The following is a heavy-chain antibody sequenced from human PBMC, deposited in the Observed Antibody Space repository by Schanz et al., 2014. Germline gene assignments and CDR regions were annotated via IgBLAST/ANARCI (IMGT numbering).Heavy chain of an antibody. V-gene: IGHV3-23*01. Sequence: EVQLLESGGGLVQPGGSLRLSCAASGFSFSIFAMTWVRQAPGQGLEWVSTISGSGGDTYPADSVKGRFTISRDNSNNTLYLQMNSLRAEDTGVYYCARGREVVAKSFDVWGQGTMVTVSS. CDR2: ISGSGGDT. CDR3: ARGREVVAKSFDV. D-gene: IGHD3-22*01. CDR1: GFSFSIFA. J-gene: IGHJ3*01.